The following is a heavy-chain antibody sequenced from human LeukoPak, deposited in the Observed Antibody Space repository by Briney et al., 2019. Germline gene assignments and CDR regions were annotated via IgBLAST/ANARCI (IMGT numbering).Heavy chain of an antibody. CDR2: ISSDGATT. J-gene: IGHJ4*02. CDR1: GFSFNNYG. V-gene: IGHV3-64D*06. Sequence: GGSLRLACSASGFSFNNYGLHWVRQTPGKGLEYVSAISSDGATTYYADSVKGRFTISRDNSRNTLYLQMSSLRPEDTALYYCVKDAKVDSSGYYLDPDDFEFWGQGTLITVSS. CDR3: VKDAKVDSSGYYLDPDDFEF. D-gene: IGHD3-22*01.